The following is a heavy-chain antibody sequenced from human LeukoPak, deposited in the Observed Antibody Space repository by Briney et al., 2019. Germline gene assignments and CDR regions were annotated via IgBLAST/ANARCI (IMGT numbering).Heavy chain of an antibody. CDR2: INPNSGGT. D-gene: IGHD6-13*01. J-gene: IGHJ5*02. CDR3: AVYSSSWQNWFDP. Sequence: ASVKVSCKASGYTFTGYYMHWVRQAPGQGLEWMGWINPNSGGTNYAQKFQGRVTMTRDTSISTAYMELSRLRSDDTAVYYCAVYSSSWQNWFDPWGQGTLVTVSS. CDR1: GYTFTGYY. V-gene: IGHV1-2*02.